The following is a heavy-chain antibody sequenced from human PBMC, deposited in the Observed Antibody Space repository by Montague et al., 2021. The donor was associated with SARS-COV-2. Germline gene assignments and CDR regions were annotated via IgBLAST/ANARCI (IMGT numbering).Heavy chain of an antibody. D-gene: IGHD6-19*01. CDR3: ARGSGWMGNAFDI. Sequence: SETLSLTCTVSGGSISSYYWSWIRQPPGKGLEWIGYIYYCGSTXXXPSXKGRVTISVDTSKNQFSLKLSSVTAADTAVYYCARGSGWMGNAFDIWGQGTMVTVSS. V-gene: IGHV4-59*01. CDR2: IYYCGST. CDR1: GGSISSYY. J-gene: IGHJ3*02.